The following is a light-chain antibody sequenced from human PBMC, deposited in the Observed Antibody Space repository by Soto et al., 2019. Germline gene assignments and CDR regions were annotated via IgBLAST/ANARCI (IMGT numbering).Light chain of an antibody. V-gene: IGKV3-20*01. J-gene: IGKJ2*01. CDR2: GAS. CDR3: QHSGSSVYT. Sequence: EIVLTQSPGTLSLSPGERATLSCRASQSVSSAYFAWYQQIPGQAPRLLIYGASSRATGIPDRFSGSASGIDFTLTISGLEPEDFAVYYCQHSGSSVYTFGHGTNVEIK. CDR1: QSVSSAY.